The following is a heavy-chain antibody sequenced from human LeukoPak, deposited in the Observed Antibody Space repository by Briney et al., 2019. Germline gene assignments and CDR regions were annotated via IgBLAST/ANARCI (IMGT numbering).Heavy chain of an antibody. Sequence: SETLSLTCAVSGGSISSGGYSWSWIRQPPGKGLEWIGYIYHSGSTYYNPSLKSRVTISVDRSKNQFSLKLSSVTAADTAVYYCARSYGDYSDPDDAFDIWGQGTMVTVSS. CDR2: IYHSGST. J-gene: IGHJ3*02. V-gene: IGHV4-30-2*01. D-gene: IGHD4-17*01. CDR3: ARSYGDYSDPDDAFDI. CDR1: GGSISSGGYS.